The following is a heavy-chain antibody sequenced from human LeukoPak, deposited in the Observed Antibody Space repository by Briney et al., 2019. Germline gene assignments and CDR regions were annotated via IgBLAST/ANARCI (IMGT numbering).Heavy chain of an antibody. J-gene: IGHJ4*02. Sequence: PGGSLRLSCAASGFTFSSYWMSWVRQAPGKGLEWVANIKRDGSEKYYVDSVKGRFTISRDNAKNSRYLQMNSLRAEDTAVYYCARVDIVATIYYFDYWGQGTLVTVSS. CDR2: IKRDGSEK. V-gene: IGHV3-7*01. D-gene: IGHD5-12*01. CDR3: ARVDIVATIYYFDY. CDR1: GFTFSSYW.